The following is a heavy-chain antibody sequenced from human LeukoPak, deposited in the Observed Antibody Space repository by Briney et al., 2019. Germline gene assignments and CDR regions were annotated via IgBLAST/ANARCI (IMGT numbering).Heavy chain of an antibody. D-gene: IGHD6-13*01. CDR2: ISGSGGST. Sequence: GGSLRLSCAASGFTFSSYAMSWVRQAPGKGLEWVSAISGSGGSTYYADSVKGRFTISRDNSKNTLYLQMNSLRAEDTAVYYCAKDRPVIAAAGSSAFDIWGQGTMVTVSS. CDR1: GFTFSSYA. J-gene: IGHJ3*02. CDR3: AKDRPVIAAAGSSAFDI. V-gene: IGHV3-23*01.